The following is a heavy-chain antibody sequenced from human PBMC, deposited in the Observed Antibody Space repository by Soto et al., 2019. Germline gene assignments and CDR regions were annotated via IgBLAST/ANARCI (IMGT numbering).Heavy chain of an antibody. CDR1: GFTFSNNW. CDR3: ARAGVGAGSFDI. CDR2: VNSDGSNT. J-gene: IGHJ3*02. D-gene: IGHD1-26*01. Sequence: GGSLRLSCAASGFTFSNNWMHWVRQAPAKGLVWVSRVNSDGSNTLYADSVKGRFTISRDNAKNTLYLQMNSLRAEDTAVYYCARAGVGAGSFDIWGQGTMVTVSS. V-gene: IGHV3-74*01.